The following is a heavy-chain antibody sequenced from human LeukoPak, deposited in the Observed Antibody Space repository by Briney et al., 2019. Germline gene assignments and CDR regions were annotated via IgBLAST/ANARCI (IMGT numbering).Heavy chain of an antibody. CDR3: ARGRSGAATPYGY. J-gene: IGHJ4*02. Sequence: SETLSLTCAVCGGSFSGYYWSWIRQPPGKGLEWIGEINHSGSTKYNPSPKSRVTISVDTSKNQFSLKLSSVTAADTAVYYCARGRSGAATPYGYWGQGTLVTVSS. V-gene: IGHV4-34*01. CDR1: GGSFSGYY. CDR2: INHSGST. D-gene: IGHD2-15*01.